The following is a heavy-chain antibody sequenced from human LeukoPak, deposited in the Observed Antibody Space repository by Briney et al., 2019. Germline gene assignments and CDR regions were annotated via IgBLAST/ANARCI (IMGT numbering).Heavy chain of an antibody. Sequence: PSETLSLTCTVSGGSISSYYWSWIRQPPGKGLEWIGYIYYSGSTNYNPSLKSRATISVDTSKNQFSLKLSSVTAADTAVYYCARVVRYYYDSSGYRFDPWGQGTLVTVSS. J-gene: IGHJ5*02. D-gene: IGHD3-22*01. CDR2: IYYSGST. CDR1: GGSISSYY. V-gene: IGHV4-59*01. CDR3: ARVVRYYYDSSGYRFDP.